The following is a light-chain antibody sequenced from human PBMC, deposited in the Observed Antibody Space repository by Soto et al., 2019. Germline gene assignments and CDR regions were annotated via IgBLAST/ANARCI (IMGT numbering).Light chain of an antibody. Sequence: QSALTQPPSASGSPGQSVTISCTGTSRDVGGYNYVSWYQQHPGKAPKLMIYEVTKRPSWVPDRFSGSKSGNTASLTVSGLQAEDEADYYCSSYAGINTLVFGGGTKVTVL. CDR3: SSYAGINTLV. J-gene: IGLJ2*01. CDR2: EVT. V-gene: IGLV2-8*01. CDR1: SRDVGGYNY.